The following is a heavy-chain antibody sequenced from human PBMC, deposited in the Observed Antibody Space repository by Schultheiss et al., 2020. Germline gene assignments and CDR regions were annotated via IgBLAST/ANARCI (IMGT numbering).Heavy chain of an antibody. CDR2: IRSKAYGGTT. V-gene: IGHV3-49*04. CDR3: TRGNYDFWSGYYQRARYYYYGMDV. CDR1: GFTFSSYA. Sequence: GGSLRLSCAASGFTFSSYAMSWVRQAPGKGLEWVGFIRSKAYGGTTEYAASVKGRFTISRDDSKSIAYLQMNSLKTEDTAVYYCTRGNYDFWSGYYQRARYYYYGMDVWGKGTTVTVSS. D-gene: IGHD3-3*01. J-gene: IGHJ6*04.